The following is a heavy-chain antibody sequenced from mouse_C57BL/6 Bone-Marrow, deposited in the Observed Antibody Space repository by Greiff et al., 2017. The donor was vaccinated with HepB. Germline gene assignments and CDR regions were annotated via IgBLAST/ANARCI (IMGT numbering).Heavy chain of an antibody. CDR1: GFTFTDYY. CDR3: ARYIESPPYYYGSSYDAMDY. J-gene: IGHJ4*01. V-gene: IGHV7-3*01. CDR2: IRNKANGYTT. Sequence: EVKLMESGGGLVQPGGSLSLSCAASGFTFTDYYMSWVRQPPGKALEWLGFIRNKANGYTTEYSASVKGRFTISRDNSQSILYLQMNALRAEDSATYYCARYIESPPYYYGSSYDAMDYWGQGTSVTVSS. D-gene: IGHD1-1*01.